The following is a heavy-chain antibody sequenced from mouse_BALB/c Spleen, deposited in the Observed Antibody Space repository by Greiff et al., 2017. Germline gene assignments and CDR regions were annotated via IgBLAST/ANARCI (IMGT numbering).Heavy chain of an antibody. CDR1: GFTFSDYG. CDR2: ISNLAYSI. Sequence: EVKLMESGGGLVQPGGSRKLSCAASGFTFSDYGMAWVRQAPGKGPEWVAFISNLAYSIYYADTVTGRFTISRENAKNTLYLEMSSLRSEDTAMYYCARDLYYAMDYWGQGTSVTVSS. V-gene: IGHV5-15*02. J-gene: IGHJ4*01. CDR3: ARDLYYAMDY.